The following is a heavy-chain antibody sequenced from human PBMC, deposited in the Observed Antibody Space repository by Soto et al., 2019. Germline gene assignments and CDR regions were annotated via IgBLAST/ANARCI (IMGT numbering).Heavy chain of an antibody. CDR3: ARGRRSGSNFDI. CDR1: GGSFSGYY. D-gene: IGHD1-26*01. J-gene: IGHJ3*02. CDR2: INHSGST. V-gene: IGHV4-34*02. Sequence: QVQLQQWGAGLLKPSETLSLTCAVYGGSFSGYYWSWIRQPPGKGLEWIGEINHSGSTNYNPSLKSRVTISVDTSKNQFSLKLSSVTAADTAVYYCARGRRSGSNFDISGQGTMVTVSS.